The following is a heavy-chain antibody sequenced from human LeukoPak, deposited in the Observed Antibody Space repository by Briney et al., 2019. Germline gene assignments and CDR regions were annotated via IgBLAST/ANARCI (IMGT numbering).Heavy chain of an antibody. D-gene: IGHD2-2*01. Sequence: ASVKVSCKASGYTFTSYDINWVRQATGQGLEWMGWMNPNSGNTGYPQKFQGRVTITRNTSISTAYMELSSLRSEDTAVYYCARGQKRVPAVKMGYAFDIWGQGTMVTVSS. CDR3: ARGQKRVPAVKMGYAFDI. V-gene: IGHV1-8*03. CDR2: MNPNSGNT. J-gene: IGHJ3*02. CDR1: GYTFTSYD.